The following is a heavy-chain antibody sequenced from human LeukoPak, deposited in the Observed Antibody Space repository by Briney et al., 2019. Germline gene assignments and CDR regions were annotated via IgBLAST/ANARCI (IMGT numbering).Heavy chain of an antibody. Sequence: ASVKVSCKASGYTFTSYDINWVRQATGQGLEWMGWMNPNSGNTGYAQKFQGRVTMTKNTSISTAYMELSSLRSEDTAVYYCARAVATTDYYYYYMDVWGKGTTVTISS. CDR3: ARAVATTDYYYYYMDV. V-gene: IGHV1-8*01. CDR2: MNPNSGNT. J-gene: IGHJ6*03. D-gene: IGHD5-12*01. CDR1: GYTFTSYD.